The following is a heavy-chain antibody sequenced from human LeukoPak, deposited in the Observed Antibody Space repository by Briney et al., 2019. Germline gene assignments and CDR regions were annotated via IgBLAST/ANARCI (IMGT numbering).Heavy chain of an antibody. Sequence: SETLSLTCAVYGGSFSGYYWSWIRQPPGKGRKWIGEINHSGSTNYNPSLKSRVTISVDTSKNQFSLKLSSVTAADTAVYYCARVYSSGSSYWGQGTLVTVSS. CDR1: GGSFSGYY. CDR3: ARVYSSGSSY. CDR2: INHSGST. J-gene: IGHJ4*02. V-gene: IGHV4-34*01. D-gene: IGHD6-19*01.